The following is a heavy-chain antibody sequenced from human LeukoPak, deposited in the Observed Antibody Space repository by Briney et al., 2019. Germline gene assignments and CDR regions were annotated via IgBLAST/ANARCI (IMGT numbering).Heavy chain of an antibody. J-gene: IGHJ4*02. CDR3: AREYSSFEY. Sequence: SETLSLTCTVSANYISPYYWHWIRQPPGKGLEWIGYINYSGTTDYNPSLKSRVTISVDTSKKQLFLRLRSMTAADTAVYYCAREYSSFEYWGQGTLVTVSS. CDR1: ANYISPYY. V-gene: IGHV4-59*01. CDR2: INYSGTT. D-gene: IGHD6-13*01.